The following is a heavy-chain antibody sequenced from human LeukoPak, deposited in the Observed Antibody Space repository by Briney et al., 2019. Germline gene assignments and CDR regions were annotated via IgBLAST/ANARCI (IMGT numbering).Heavy chain of an antibody. CDR1: GDTFSSYT. D-gene: IGHD6-19*01. CDR3: ARDLGCSSGWYCNY. J-gene: IGHJ4*02. CDR2: IIPILGIA. Sequence: ASVKVSCKASGDTFSSYTISWVRQAPGQGLEWMGRIIPILGIANYAQKFQGRVTITADKSTSTAYMELSSLRSEDTAVYYCARDLGCSSGWYCNYWRQGTLVTVSS. V-gene: IGHV1-69*04.